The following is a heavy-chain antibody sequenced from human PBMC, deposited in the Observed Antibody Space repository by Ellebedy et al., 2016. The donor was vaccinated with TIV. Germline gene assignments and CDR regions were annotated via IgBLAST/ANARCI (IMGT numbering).Heavy chain of an antibody. Sequence: PGGSLRLSCVASGIPFSSSGMHWVRQAPGKGLEWVAMIWYDGSNKYYADSVKGRFAVSRDNSKNTVSLQMDSLRAEDTAIYYCARDKGTRYSDNWGQGALVTGSS. CDR2: IWYDGSNK. CDR1: GIPFSSSG. CDR3: ARDKGTRYSDN. V-gene: IGHV3-33*01. D-gene: IGHD1-1*01. J-gene: IGHJ4*02.